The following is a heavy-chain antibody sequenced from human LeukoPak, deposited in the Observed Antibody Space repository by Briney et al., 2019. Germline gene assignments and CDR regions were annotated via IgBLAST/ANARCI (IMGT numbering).Heavy chain of an antibody. D-gene: IGHD2-2*01. CDR1: GFTFSSYW. CDR3: ATPILTIVVVPAAADY. Sequence: GGSLRLSCAASGFTFSSYWMHWVRQAPGKGLVWVSRINSDGSSTSYADSVKGRFTISRDNAKNSLYLQMNSLRAEDTAVYYCATPILTIVVVPAAADYWGQGTLVTVSS. V-gene: IGHV3-74*01. J-gene: IGHJ4*02. CDR2: INSDGSST.